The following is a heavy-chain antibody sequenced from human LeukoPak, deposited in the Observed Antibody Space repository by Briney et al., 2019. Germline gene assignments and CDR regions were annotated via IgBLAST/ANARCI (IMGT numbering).Heavy chain of an antibody. CDR3: ARNRLPYYYGSGSYYSKEYYFDY. V-gene: IGHV4-39*01. CDR1: GGSISSSSYY. Sequence: SETLSLTRTVSGGSISSSSYYWGWIRQPPGKGLEWIGSIYYSGSTYYNPSLKSRVTISVDTSKNQFSLKLSSVTAADTAVYYCARNRLPYYYGSGSYYSKEYYFDYWGQGTLVTVSS. J-gene: IGHJ4*02. D-gene: IGHD3-10*01. CDR2: IYYSGST.